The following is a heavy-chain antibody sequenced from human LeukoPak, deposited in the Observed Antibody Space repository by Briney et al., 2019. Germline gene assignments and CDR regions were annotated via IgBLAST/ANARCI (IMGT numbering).Heavy chain of an antibody. CDR2: IYPGDSGT. V-gene: IGHV5-51*01. J-gene: IGHJ6*03. Sequence: GESLKISCKGSGYSFTSYWIGWVRQMPGKGLEWMGIIYPGDSGTRYSPSFQGQVTISADKSISTAYLQWSSLKASDTAMYYCARQAYCGGDCFYYMDVWGKGTTVTVSS. D-gene: IGHD2-21*01. CDR3: ARQAYCGGDCFYYMDV. CDR1: GYSFTSYW.